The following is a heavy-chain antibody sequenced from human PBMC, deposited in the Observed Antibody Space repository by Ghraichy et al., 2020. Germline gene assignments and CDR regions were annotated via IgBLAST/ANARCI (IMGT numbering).Heavy chain of an antibody. CDR2: INHSGST. Sequence: SETLSLTCAVYGGSFSGYYWSWIRQPPGKGLEWIGEINHSGSTNYNPSLKSRVTISVDTSKNQFSLKLSSVTAADTAVYYCARVGGIAARPLDYWGQGTLVTVSS. D-gene: IGHD6-6*01. V-gene: IGHV4-34*01. CDR3: ARVGGIAARPLDY. CDR1: GGSFSGYY. J-gene: IGHJ4*02.